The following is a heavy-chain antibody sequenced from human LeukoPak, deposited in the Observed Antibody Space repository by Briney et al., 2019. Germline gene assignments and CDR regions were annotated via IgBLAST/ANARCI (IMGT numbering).Heavy chain of an antibody. CDR1: GFTFSSYA. V-gene: IGHV3-23*01. CDR3: AKLTFSMVTKLGCDY. D-gene: IGHD4-17*01. CDR2: ISGSGGST. J-gene: IGHJ4*02. Sequence: PGGSLRLSCAASGFTFSSYAMSWVRQAPGKGLEWVSAISGSGGSTYYADSVKGRFTISRDNSKNTLYLQMNSLRAEDTAVYYCAKLTFSMVTKLGCDYWGQGTLVTVSS.